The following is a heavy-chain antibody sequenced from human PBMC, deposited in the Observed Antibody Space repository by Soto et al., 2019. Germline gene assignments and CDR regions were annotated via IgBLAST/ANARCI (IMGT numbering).Heavy chain of an antibody. CDR1: GGTFSNDI. D-gene: IGHD5-12*01. CDR2: IIPLLDIA. Sequence: SVKVSCKASGGTFSNDIITWVRQAPGQGLERMGRIIPLLDIANYAQKFQGRVTITADKSTSTAYMELNSLRSEDTAVYYCVRDSPIGSTYSGYDGIDYWGQGMLVTVSS. CDR3: VRDSPIGSTYSGYDGIDY. V-gene: IGHV1-69*04. J-gene: IGHJ4*02.